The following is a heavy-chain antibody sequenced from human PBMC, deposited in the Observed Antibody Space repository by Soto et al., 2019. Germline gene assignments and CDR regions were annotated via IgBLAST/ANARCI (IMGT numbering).Heavy chain of an antibody. J-gene: IGHJ4*02. Sequence: PSETLSLTCAVYGGSFSGYYWSWIRQPPGKGPEWIGEINHSGSTNYNPSLKSRVTISVDTSKNQFSLKLSSVTAADTAVYYCARGVDQLDSAYYFDYWGQGTLVTVSS. D-gene: IGHD1-1*01. CDR2: INHSGST. CDR1: GGSFSGYY. V-gene: IGHV4-34*01. CDR3: ARGVDQLDSAYYFDY.